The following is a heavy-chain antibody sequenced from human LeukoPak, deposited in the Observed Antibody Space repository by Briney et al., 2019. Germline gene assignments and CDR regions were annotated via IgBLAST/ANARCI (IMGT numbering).Heavy chain of an antibody. CDR2: IIPILGIA. CDR1: GGTFSSYA. CDR3: ARVAAYTAVDY. Sequence: ASVKVSCKASGGTFSSYAISWVRLDPGQRLEWMGRIIPILGIANYAQKFEGRVTITADKSTSTAYMELSSLRSEDTAVYYCARVAAYTAVDYWGQGTLVTVSS. J-gene: IGHJ4*02. V-gene: IGHV1-69*04. D-gene: IGHD5-18*01.